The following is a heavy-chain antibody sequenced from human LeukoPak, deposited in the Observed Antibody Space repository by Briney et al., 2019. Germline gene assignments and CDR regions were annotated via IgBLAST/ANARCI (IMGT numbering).Heavy chain of an antibody. V-gene: IGHV3-23*01. D-gene: IGHD3-10*01. CDR2: INGSGGST. Sequence: GGSLRLSCAASGFTFSTYAMSWVRQAPGKGLEWVSTINGSGGSTYYADSVKGRFTISRDNSKNTLYLQMNSLRAEDTAVYYCAKIMVRGVIITPFDYWGQGTLVTVSS. CDR3: AKIMVRGVIITPFDY. CDR1: GFTFSTYA. J-gene: IGHJ4*02.